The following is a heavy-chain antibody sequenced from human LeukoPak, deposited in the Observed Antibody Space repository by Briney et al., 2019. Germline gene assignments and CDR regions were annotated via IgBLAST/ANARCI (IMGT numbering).Heavy chain of an antibody. J-gene: IGHJ4*02. CDR1: GFTFSSYS. D-gene: IGHD3-22*01. CDR3: ARESPYDSSGYLY. Sequence: GGSLRLSCAASGFTFSSYSMNWVRQAPGKGLEWVSYISSSSTIYYADSVKGRFTISRDNAKNSLYLQMNSLRDEDTAVYYCARESPYDSSGYLYWGQGTLVTVSS. CDR2: ISSSSTI. V-gene: IGHV3-48*02.